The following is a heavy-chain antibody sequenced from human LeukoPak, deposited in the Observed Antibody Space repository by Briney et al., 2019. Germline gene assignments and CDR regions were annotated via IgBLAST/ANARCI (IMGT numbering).Heavy chain of an antibody. Sequence: GASLRLSCVASGFTFNNYAMSWVRQAPGKGLEWVSGISGSGGSTYYADSVEGRFTISRDNSKNTLFLQMNSLRAEDTAVYYCAKSANTWPYYFHYWGQGTLVTVSS. V-gene: IGHV3-23*01. D-gene: IGHD3-10*01. CDR2: ISGSGGST. CDR3: AKSANTWPYYFHY. J-gene: IGHJ4*02. CDR1: GFTFNNYA.